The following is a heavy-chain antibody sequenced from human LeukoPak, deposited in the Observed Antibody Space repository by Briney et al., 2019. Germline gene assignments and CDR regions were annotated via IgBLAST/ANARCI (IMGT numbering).Heavy chain of an antibody. V-gene: IGHV4-34*01. CDR2: INHSGST. J-gene: IGHJ6*02. CDR1: GGSFSGYY. D-gene: IGHD2/OR15-2a*01. Sequence: TSETLSLTCAVYGGSFSGYYWSWIRQPPGKGLEWIGEINHSGSTNYNPSLKSRVTISVDTSKNQFSLKLSSVTAADTAVYYCYYYTTGPYYGMDVWGQGTTVTVSS. CDR3: YYYTTGPYYGMDV.